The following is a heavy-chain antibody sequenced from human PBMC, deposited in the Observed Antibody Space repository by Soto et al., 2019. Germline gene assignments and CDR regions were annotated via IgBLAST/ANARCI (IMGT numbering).Heavy chain of an antibody. CDR1: GFTFSTYW. CDR3: ATVATGTYYFDY. D-gene: IGHD1-1*01. Sequence: GGSLRLSCAASGFTFSTYWMHWVRQAPGKGLVWVSRINSDGSRTNYADSVKGRFTTFRDNAKNTVYLQLNGLTAEDTAVYYCATVATGTYYFDYWGQGTLVNVSS. CDR2: INSDGSRT. J-gene: IGHJ4*02. V-gene: IGHV3-74*01.